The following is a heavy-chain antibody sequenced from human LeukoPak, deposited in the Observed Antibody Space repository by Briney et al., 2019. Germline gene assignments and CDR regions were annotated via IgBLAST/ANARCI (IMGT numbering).Heavy chain of an antibody. CDR1: GFTFSSYS. V-gene: IGHV3-48*04. J-gene: IGHJ4*02. CDR2: ISSSGSTI. Sequence: PGGSLRLSCAASGFTFSSYSMNWVRQAPGKGLEWVSYISSSGSTIYYADSVKGRFTISRDNAKNSLYLQMNSLRAEDTAVYYCAKAPRGYYDSSGYGHFDYWGQGTLVTVSS. D-gene: IGHD3-22*01. CDR3: AKAPRGYYDSSGYGHFDY.